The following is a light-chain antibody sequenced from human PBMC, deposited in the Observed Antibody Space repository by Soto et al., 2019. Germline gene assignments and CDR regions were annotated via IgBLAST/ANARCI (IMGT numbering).Light chain of an antibody. CDR2: AAS. V-gene: IGKV1-39*01. CDR1: QSISSY. Sequence: DIQMTRSPSSLSASVGDRVTITCRASQSISSYLNWYQQKPGKAPKLLIYAASSLQSGVPSRFSGSGSGTDFTLTISSLQPEDFATYYCQQSYSTPFGFGPGTKVDIK. CDR3: QQSYSTPFG. J-gene: IGKJ3*01.